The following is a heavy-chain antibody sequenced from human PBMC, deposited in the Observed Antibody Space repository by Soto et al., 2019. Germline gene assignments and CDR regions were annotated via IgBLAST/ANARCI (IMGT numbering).Heavy chain of an antibody. CDR3: ARARVRFLDWLPENYYYGMDV. D-gene: IGHD3-3*01. V-gene: IGHV1-2*02. J-gene: IGHJ6*02. CDR2: INPNSGGT. Sequence: ASVKVSCKASGHSFTAYYIHWVRQAPGQGLEWMGWINPNSGGTKYAQRFQGRVTMTRNTSSRTVYMELSGLRSDDTAVYYCARARVRFLDWLPENYYYGMDVGGQGTTLTL. CDR1: GHSFTAYY.